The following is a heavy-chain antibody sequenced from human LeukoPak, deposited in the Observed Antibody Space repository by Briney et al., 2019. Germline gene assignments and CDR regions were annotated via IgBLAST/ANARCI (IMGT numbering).Heavy chain of an antibody. CDR1: GGSISSSSYY. V-gene: IGHV4-39*01. D-gene: IGHD3-22*01. CDR2: IYYSGST. Sequence: PSETLSLTCTVSGGSISSSSYYWGWIRQPPGKGREWIGSIYYSGSTYYNPSLKSRVTISVDTSKNQFSLKLSSVTAADTAVYYCARRARYYDSSGYYYDVWDYWGQGTLVTVSS. CDR3: ARRARYYDSSGYYYDVWDY. J-gene: IGHJ4*02.